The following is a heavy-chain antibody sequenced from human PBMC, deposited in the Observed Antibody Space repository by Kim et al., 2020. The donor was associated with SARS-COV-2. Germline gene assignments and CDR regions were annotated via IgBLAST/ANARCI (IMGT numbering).Heavy chain of an antibody. V-gene: IGHV3-30*04. D-gene: IGHD6-13*01. Sequence: GGSLRLSCAASGFTFSDFAVHWVRQAPGKGLEWVAVISDDANNKYDAESVKGRFTISRDNSKNTLYLQMNSLRAEDTAVYYCARGGYSSSWSIGEAFDFWGQGKMVTVSS. CDR3: ARGGYSSSWSIGEAFDF. CDR1: GFTFSDFA. J-gene: IGHJ3*01. CDR2: ISDDANNK.